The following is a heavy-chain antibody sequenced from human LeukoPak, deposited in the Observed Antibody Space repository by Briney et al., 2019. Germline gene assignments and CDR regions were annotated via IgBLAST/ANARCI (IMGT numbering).Heavy chain of an antibody. CDR1: GFTFSSYG. J-gene: IGHJ4*02. D-gene: IGHD3-3*01. CDR2: IWYGGSNK. Sequence: GRSLRLSCAASGFTFSSYGMHWVRQAPGKGLEWVAVIWYGGSNKYYADSVKGRFTISRDNSKNTLYLQMNSLRAEDTAVYYCAKDADFWSGYYGIDYWGQGTLVTVSS. CDR3: AKDADFWSGYYGIDY. V-gene: IGHV3-33*06.